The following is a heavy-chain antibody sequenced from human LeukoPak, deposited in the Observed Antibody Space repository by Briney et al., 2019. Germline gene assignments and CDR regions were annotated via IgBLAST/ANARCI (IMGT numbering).Heavy chain of an antibody. D-gene: IGHD2-15*01. CDR3: ARAPLGCSGGSCRPYYFDY. CDR1: GFTVSSNY. CDR2: IYSGGST. V-gene: IGHV3-53*01. J-gene: IGHJ4*02. Sequence: GGSLRLSCAASGFTVSSNYMSWVRQAPGKGLEWVSVIYSGGSTYYADSVKGRFTISRDNAKNSLYLQMNSLRAEDTAVYYCARAPLGCSGGSCRPYYFDYWGQGTLVTVSS.